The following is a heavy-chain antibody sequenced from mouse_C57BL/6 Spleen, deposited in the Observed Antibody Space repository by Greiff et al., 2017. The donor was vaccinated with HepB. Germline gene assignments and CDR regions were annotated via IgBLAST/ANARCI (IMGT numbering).Heavy chain of an antibody. D-gene: IGHD4-1*01. V-gene: IGHV6-3*01. Sequence: EVKLEESGGGLVQPGGSMKLSCVASGFTFSNYWMNWVRQSPEKGLEWVAQIRLKSDNYATHYAESVKGRFTISRDDSKSSVYLQMNNLRAEDTGSYYCTASGTWYFDVWGTGTTVTVSS. CDR2: IRLKSDNYAT. CDR1: GFTFSNYW. J-gene: IGHJ1*03. CDR3: TASGTWYFDV.